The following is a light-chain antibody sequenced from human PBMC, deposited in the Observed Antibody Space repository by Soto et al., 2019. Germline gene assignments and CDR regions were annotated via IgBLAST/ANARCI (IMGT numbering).Light chain of an antibody. CDR1: SSNIGAGYD. CDR2: GNS. Sequence: SVLPQPPSLYGAPGQRVTISCTGSSSNIGAGYDVHWYQQLPGTAPKLLIYGNSNRPSGVPDRFSGSKSGTSASLAITGLQAEDEADYYCQSYDSSLSGYVFGTGTRSPS. V-gene: IGLV1-40*01. J-gene: IGLJ1*01. CDR3: QSYDSSLSGYV.